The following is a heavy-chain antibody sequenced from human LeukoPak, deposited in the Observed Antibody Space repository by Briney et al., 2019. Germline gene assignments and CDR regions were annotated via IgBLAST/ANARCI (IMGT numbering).Heavy chain of an antibody. CDR3: ARLDDYGDYVAY. D-gene: IGHD4-17*01. V-gene: IGHV4-59*08. J-gene: IGHJ4*02. CDR1: GGSISSYY. CDR2: IYYSGST. Sequence: SETLSLTCTVSGGSISSYYWSWIRQPPGKGLEWIGYIYYSGSTNYNPSPKSRVTISVDTSKNQFSLKLSSVIAADTAVYYCARLDDYGDYVAYWGQGTLVTVSS.